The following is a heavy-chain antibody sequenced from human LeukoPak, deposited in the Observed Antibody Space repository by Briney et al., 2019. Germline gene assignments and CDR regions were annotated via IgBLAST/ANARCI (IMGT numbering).Heavy chain of an antibody. Sequence: GGSLRLSCAASGFTFSSYWMHWVRQAPGKGLEWVANIKQDGSEKYYVDSVKGRFTISRDNARNSLYLQMGSLRAEDTAVYYCATYTHWVAGDVWGQGTTVTVSS. CDR1: GFTFSSYW. CDR2: IKQDGSEK. V-gene: IGHV3-7*01. D-gene: IGHD3-16*01. J-gene: IGHJ6*02. CDR3: ATYTHWVAGDV.